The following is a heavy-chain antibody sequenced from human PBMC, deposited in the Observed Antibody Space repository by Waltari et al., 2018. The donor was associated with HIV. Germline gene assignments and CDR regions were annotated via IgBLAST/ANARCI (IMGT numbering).Heavy chain of an antibody. V-gene: IGHV3-11*04. Sequence: QVQLVESGGGLVKPGGSLRLSCAASGFSFSDSYMPGIRQAPGKGREWVLYISNSGTNKSYAESVKGRFTVSRDNAKNSLYVQMNSLRAEDTAVYYCARDRGYTYGPPDFWGQGTLVTVSS. J-gene: IGHJ4*02. CDR3: ARDRGYTYGPPDF. D-gene: IGHD5-18*01. CDR1: GFSFSDSY. CDR2: ISNSGTNK.